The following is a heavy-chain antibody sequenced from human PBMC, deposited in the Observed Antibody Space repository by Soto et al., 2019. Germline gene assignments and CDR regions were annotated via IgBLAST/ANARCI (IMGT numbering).Heavy chain of an antibody. CDR3: AVGSTESGEDAFDI. CDR2: ISTYNRNL. V-gene: IGHV1-18*04. Sequence: QVQLVQSGAEVNKPGASVKVSCKASGYPFTNHGISWVRQAPGQRLEWMGWISTYNRNLKYSERFQGRLTLTTDTSTSTAYMEMRSLRSDDKAVYYCAVGSTESGEDAFDIWGQGTMVTVSS. D-gene: IGHD1-26*01. J-gene: IGHJ3*02. CDR1: GYPFTNHG.